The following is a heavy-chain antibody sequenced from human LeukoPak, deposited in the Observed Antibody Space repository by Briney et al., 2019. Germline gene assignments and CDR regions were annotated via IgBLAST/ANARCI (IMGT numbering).Heavy chain of an antibody. J-gene: IGHJ4*02. CDR2: MNPNSGNT. CDR3: ARGRCSGGSCYLDY. D-gene: IGHD2-15*01. CDR1: GYTFTSYD. Sequence: ASVKVSCKASGYTFTSYDINWVRQATGQGLEWMGWMNPNSGNTGYAQKFQGRVTRTRNTSISTAYMELSSLRSEDTAVYYCARGRCSGGSCYLDYWGQGTLVTVSS. V-gene: IGHV1-8*01.